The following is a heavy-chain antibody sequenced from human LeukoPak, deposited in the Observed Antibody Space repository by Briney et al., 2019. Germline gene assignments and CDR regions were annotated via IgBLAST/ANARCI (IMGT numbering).Heavy chain of an antibody. V-gene: IGHV4-59*01. Sequence: SETLSLTCTVSGGSINIYYWSWIRQPPGRGLQWLGHIYSSGSSTYNPSLRGRVTISVDMSKNQFSLQLTSVTAADTAVYYCARGRVVVVPAAYDAFALWGQGKMVTVSS. CDR3: ARGRVVVVPAAYDAFAL. D-gene: IGHD2-2*01. CDR1: GGSINIYY. CDR2: IYSSGSS. J-gene: IGHJ3*01.